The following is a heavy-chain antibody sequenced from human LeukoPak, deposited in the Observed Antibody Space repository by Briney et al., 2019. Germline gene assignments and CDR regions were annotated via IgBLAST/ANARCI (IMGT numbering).Heavy chain of an antibody. D-gene: IGHD6-19*01. Sequence: SETLSLICTVSGGSISSYYWSWIRQPAGKGLEWIGRIYTSGSTNYNPSLKSRVTISVDTSKNQFSLKLSSVTAADTAVYYCARDRMDIAVAGNFDYWGQGTLVTVSS. CDR3: ARDRMDIAVAGNFDY. CDR1: GGSISSYY. CDR2: IYTSGST. V-gene: IGHV4-4*07. J-gene: IGHJ4*02.